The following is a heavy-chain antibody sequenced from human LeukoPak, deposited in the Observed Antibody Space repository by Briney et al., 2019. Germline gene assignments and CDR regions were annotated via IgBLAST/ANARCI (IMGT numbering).Heavy chain of an antibody. V-gene: IGHV3-21*01. CDR3: ARGTYGDYAFGAFDI. Sequence: GGSLRLSCAGSGFTFSSYSMNWVRQAPGKGLEWVSSISSSSSYIYYADSVKGRFTISRDNAKNSLYLQMNSLRAEDTAVYYCARGTYGDYAFGAFDIWGQGTMVNVSS. CDR2: ISSSSSYI. D-gene: IGHD4-17*01. J-gene: IGHJ3*02. CDR1: GFTFSSYS.